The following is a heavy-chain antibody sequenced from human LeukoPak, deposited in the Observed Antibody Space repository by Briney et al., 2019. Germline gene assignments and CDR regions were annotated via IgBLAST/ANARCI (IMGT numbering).Heavy chain of an antibody. Sequence: PGESLKISCKGSGYSFTSYWISWVRRMPGKGLEWMGRIDPSDSYTNYSPSFQGHVTISADKSISTAYLQWSSLKASDTAMYYCARHFTMAGWFDPWGQGTLVTVSS. J-gene: IGHJ5*02. CDR1: GYSFTSYW. CDR3: ARHFTMAGWFDP. CDR2: IDPSDSYT. D-gene: IGHD3-10*01. V-gene: IGHV5-10-1*01.